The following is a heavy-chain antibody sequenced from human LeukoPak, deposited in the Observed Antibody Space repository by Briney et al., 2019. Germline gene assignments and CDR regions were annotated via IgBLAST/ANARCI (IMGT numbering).Heavy chain of an antibody. CDR3: ASGGYSSSWYEGYFQH. J-gene: IGHJ1*01. V-gene: IGHV3-11*04. CDR1: GLTFSDYY. D-gene: IGHD6-13*01. Sequence: GGSLRLSCAASGLTFSDYYMSWIRQAPGEGLEWLSYISYSGNTVYYADSVKGRFTVSRDNAKNSLFLQMKSLRAEDTAVYYCASGGYSSSWYEGYFQHWGQGTLVTVAS. CDR2: ISYSGNTV.